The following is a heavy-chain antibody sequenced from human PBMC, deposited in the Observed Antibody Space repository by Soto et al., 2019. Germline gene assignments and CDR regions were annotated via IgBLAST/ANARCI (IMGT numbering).Heavy chain of an antibody. D-gene: IGHD3-10*01. CDR2: ISYDGSNK. CDR1: GFTFSSYA. Sequence: QVQLVESGGGVVQPGRSLRLSCAASGFTFSSYAMHWVRQAPGKGLEWVAVISYDGSNKYYADSVKGRFTIPRDNSKNTLYLQMNSLRAEDTAVYYCARVRFGDYYFDYWGQGTLVTVSS. V-gene: IGHV3-30-3*01. CDR3: ARVRFGDYYFDY. J-gene: IGHJ4*02.